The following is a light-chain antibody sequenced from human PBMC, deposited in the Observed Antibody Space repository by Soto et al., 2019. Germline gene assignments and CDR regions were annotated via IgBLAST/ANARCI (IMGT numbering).Light chain of an antibody. J-gene: IGKJ5*01. Sequence: EIVLTQSPGTLSLSPGERATLSCMASQSVRSSHLAWYQQRPGQAPRLLIYGASNRATGIPDRFSGSGSGTDFTLTISRVEPEDFAVYYCPQYLSLPVPFGQRTRLAIK. CDR2: GAS. CDR1: QSVRSSH. V-gene: IGKV3-20*01. CDR3: PQYLSLPVP.